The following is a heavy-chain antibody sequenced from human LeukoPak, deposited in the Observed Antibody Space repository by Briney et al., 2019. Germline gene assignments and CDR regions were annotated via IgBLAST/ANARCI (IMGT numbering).Heavy chain of an antibody. CDR1: GFTFSSDW. J-gene: IGHJ4*02. Sequence: GGSLRLSCAASGFTFSSDWMSWVRQAPGKGLEGVANIKQDGSEKYYVDSVKGRFTISRDNAKNSLYLQMNSLRAEDTAVYYCARMRVFRYYFDYWGQGTLVTVSS. CDR3: ARMRVFRYYFDY. D-gene: IGHD2-21*01. V-gene: IGHV3-7*01. CDR2: IKQDGSEK.